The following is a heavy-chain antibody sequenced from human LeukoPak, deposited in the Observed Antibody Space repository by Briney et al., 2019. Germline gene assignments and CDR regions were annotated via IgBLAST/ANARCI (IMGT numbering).Heavy chain of an antibody. CDR3: ARGVPAAMPLGGYYGMDV. D-gene: IGHD2-2*01. CDR2: ISAYNGNT. Sequence: GSVKVSCKASGYTFTSYGISWVRQAPGQGLEWMGWISAYNGNTNYAQKLQGRVTMTTDTTTSTAYMELRSLRSDDTAVYYCARGVPAAMPLGGYYGMDVWGQGTTVTVFS. V-gene: IGHV1-18*01. CDR1: GYTFTSYG. J-gene: IGHJ6*02.